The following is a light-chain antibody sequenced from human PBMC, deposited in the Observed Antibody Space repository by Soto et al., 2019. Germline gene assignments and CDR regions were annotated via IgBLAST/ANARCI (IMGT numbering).Light chain of an antibody. CDR1: SSHIGAGYD. Sequence: QSVLTQPPSVSESPGQRVTISCTGSSSHIGAGYDAYWYQQVPGTAPKLLIYENNNRPSGVPDRFSGSKSGTSASLAITGLQAEDEAEYYCQSYDSSLSGYVFGTGTKLTVL. V-gene: IGLV1-40*01. CDR3: QSYDSSLSGYV. J-gene: IGLJ1*01. CDR2: ENN.